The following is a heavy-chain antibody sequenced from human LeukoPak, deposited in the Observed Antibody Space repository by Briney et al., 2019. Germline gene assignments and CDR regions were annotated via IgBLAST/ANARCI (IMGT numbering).Heavy chain of an antibody. D-gene: IGHD2-15*01. CDR3: ARVNHWVAATEGAFDI. CDR1: GYSISSGYY. J-gene: IGHJ3*02. Sequence: SETLSLTCTVSGYSISSGYYWGWIRQPPGKGLEWIGSIYHSGSTYYNPSLKSRVTISVDTSKNQFSLKLSSVTAADTAVYYCARVNHWVAATEGAFDIWGQGTMVTVSS. V-gene: IGHV4-38-2*02. CDR2: IYHSGST.